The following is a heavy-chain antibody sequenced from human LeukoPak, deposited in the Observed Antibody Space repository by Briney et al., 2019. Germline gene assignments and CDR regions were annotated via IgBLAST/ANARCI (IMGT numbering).Heavy chain of an antibody. V-gene: IGHV3-23*01. Sequence: PAGGSLRLSCAASGFTFSSYAMTWVRQAPGKGLEWVSAISGSGDSAYYADSVKGLFTISRDNSKNTLYLQMNSLRAEDTAVYYCAKDPYSSGPYNWFDPWGQGTLVTVSS. CDR1: GFTFSSYA. J-gene: IGHJ5*02. CDR3: AKDPYSSGPYNWFDP. CDR2: ISGSGDSA. D-gene: IGHD6-19*01.